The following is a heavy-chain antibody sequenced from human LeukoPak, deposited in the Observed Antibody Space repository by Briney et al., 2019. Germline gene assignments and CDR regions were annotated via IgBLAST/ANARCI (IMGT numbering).Heavy chain of an antibody. CDR1: GFSFRDHW. CDR2: IKTDGSET. Sequence: GGSLRLSCAASGFSFRDHWMDWVRQAPGEGLEWVGHIKTDGSETYYLDSLKGRISISRDSTNNALYLQMNSLRVEDTAVYYCVKNDGWFHLAQWGQGTLVTVSS. CDR3: VKNDGWFHLAQ. J-gene: IGHJ4*02. D-gene: IGHD6-19*01. V-gene: IGHV3-7*03.